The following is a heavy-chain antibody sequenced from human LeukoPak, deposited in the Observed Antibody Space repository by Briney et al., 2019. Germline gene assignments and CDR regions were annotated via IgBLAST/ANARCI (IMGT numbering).Heavy chain of an antibody. Sequence: ASVKVSCKASVYSFTGFYMHWVRQAPGQGLEWMGWINPNNGGTNYAQNLQGRVTMTRDTSITTAYMEVSSLTSDDTAVYYCARGGRYCANTTCLHWGQGTLVTVSS. CDR2: INPNNGGT. CDR3: ARGGRYCANTTCLH. J-gene: IGHJ4*02. D-gene: IGHD2-8*01. CDR1: VYSFTGFY. V-gene: IGHV1-2*02.